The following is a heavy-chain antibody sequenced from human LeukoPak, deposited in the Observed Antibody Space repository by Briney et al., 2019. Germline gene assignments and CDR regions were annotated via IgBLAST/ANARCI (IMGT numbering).Heavy chain of an antibody. CDR1: GGSISSSSYY. Sequence: PSETLSLTCTVSGGSISSSSYYWGWIRQPPGKGLEWIGSIYYSGSTNYNPSLKSRVTISIDTSKNQFSLMLSSVTAADTAVYYCARVRAGNYFYYLDVWGKGTTVTVSS. J-gene: IGHJ6*03. CDR2: IYYSGST. CDR3: ARVRAGNYFYYLDV. V-gene: IGHV4-39*07.